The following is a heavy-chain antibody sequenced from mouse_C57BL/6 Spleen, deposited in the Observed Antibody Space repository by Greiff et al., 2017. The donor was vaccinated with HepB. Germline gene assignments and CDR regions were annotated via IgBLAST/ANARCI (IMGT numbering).Heavy chain of an antibody. J-gene: IGHJ2*01. CDR3: ARITTVVVDYFDY. Sequence: EVKLVESGGDLVKPGGSLKLSCAASGFTFSSYGMSWVRQTPDKRLEWVATISSGGSYTYYPDSVKGRFTISRDNAKNTLYLQMCSLKSEDTAMYYCARITTVVVDYFDYWGQGTTLTVSS. CDR2: ISSGGSYT. CDR1: GFTFSSYG. V-gene: IGHV5-6*01. D-gene: IGHD1-1*01.